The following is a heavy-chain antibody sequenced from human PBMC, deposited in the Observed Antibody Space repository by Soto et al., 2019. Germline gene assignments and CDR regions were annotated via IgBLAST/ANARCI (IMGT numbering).Heavy chain of an antibody. CDR3: AKDPPPDCSIPTCFNYFDS. D-gene: IGHD2-21*01. CDR2: MGGGDGST. V-gene: IGHV3-23*01. J-gene: IGHJ4*02. CDR1: GFTFSAYA. Sequence: EVHLLESGGGLVQPGGSPRLSCVASGFTFSAYAMSWVRQAPGKGLEWVATMGGGDGSTYYADSVKGRFTISRDNSKNILFLHIDNLRAEDTAVFYCAKDPPPDCSIPTCFNYFDSWGQGTLVTVSS.